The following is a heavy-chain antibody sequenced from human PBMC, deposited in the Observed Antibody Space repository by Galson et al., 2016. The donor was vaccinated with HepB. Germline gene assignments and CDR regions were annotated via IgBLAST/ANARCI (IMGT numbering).Heavy chain of an antibody. J-gene: IGHJ3*02. CDR1: GGTFSTYT. V-gene: IGHV1-69*13. CDR3: ARSTYYYASGSQLYGGAAFDI. D-gene: IGHD3-10*01. CDR2: IIPIFGTA. Sequence: SVKVSCKASGGTFSTYTFNWVRQAPGRGLEWMGGIIPIFGTAKYAQKSQGRITITADESTSTAYMVLSSLRSEDTAVYYCARSTYYYASGSQLYGGAAFDIWGQGTMVTVSS.